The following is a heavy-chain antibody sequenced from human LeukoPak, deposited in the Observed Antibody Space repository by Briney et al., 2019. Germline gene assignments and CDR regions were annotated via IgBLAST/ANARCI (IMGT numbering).Heavy chain of an antibody. CDR2: ISGNGGST. CDR1: GFTFSSHA. Sequence: PGGSLRLSCSGSGFTFSSHAMHWVRQAPGKGLEYVSGISGNGGSTNYADSVKGRFSISRDNSKNTLYLQMRSLRDEDTAGYFCVQDWVATVVAPRHFDVWGRGTLVTVSS. V-gene: IGHV3-64D*06. D-gene: IGHD5-12*01. CDR3: VQDWVATVVAPRHFDV. J-gene: IGHJ4*02.